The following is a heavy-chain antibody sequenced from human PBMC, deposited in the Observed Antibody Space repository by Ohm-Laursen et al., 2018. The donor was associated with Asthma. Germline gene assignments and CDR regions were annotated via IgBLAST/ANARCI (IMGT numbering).Heavy chain of an antibody. CDR3: ARGGGDYYYYGMDV. V-gene: IGHV1-8*01. Sequence: SSVKVSCKASGYTFTSYDINWVRQATGQGLEWMGWMNPNSGNTGYAQKFQGRVTMTRNTSISTAYMELSSLRSGDTAVYYCARGGGDYYYYGMDVWGQGTTVTVSS. J-gene: IGHJ6*02. CDR1: GYTFTSYD. D-gene: IGHD6-25*01. CDR2: MNPNSGNT.